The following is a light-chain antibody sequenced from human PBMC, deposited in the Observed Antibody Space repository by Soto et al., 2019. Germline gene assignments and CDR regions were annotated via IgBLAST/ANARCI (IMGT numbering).Light chain of an antibody. CDR3: QQYNSYST. CDR2: AAS. J-gene: IGKJ2*01. Sequence: DIQMTQSPSTLSASVGDRVTITCRASQSISSWLAWYQQKPGKAPKLLIYAASTLEIGVPSRFSGSVSGTDFSLTISSLQPDDFATYFCQQYNSYSTFGQGTKLEIK. V-gene: IGKV1-5*01. CDR1: QSISSW.